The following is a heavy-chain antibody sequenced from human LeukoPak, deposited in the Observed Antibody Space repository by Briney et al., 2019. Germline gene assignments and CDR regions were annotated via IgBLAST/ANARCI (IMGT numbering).Heavy chain of an antibody. CDR1: GGSISSGGYY. J-gene: IGHJ2*01. Sequence: SETLSLTCTVSGGSISSGGYYWGWIRQPPGKGLEWIGSIYYSGRTHYNPSLKSRVTISVDTSKNQFSLKLSSVTAADTAVYYCARGVTMIVVVIHDWYFDLWGRGTLVTVSS. CDR3: ARGVTMIVVVIHDWYFDL. D-gene: IGHD3-22*01. CDR2: IYYSGRT. V-gene: IGHV4-39*01.